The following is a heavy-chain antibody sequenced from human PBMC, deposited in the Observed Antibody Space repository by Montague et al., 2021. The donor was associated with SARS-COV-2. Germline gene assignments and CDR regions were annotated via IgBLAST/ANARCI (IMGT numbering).Heavy chain of an antibody. D-gene: IGHD5-24*01. Sequence: SETLSLTCSILGSWNSGADRKCTRLNPSHQLNSYAVFYFKERTNYNPSLETRVTISVDPSKNQFSLKLSSVTAADTAVYYFAREDRWNWFDPWGQGTLV. CDR2: FYFKERT. J-gene: IGHJ5*02. V-gene: IGHV4-61*01. CDR3: AREDRWNWFDP. CDR1: GSWNSGADR.